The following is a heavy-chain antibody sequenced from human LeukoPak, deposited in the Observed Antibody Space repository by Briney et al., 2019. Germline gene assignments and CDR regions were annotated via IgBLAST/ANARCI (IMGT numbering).Heavy chain of an antibody. D-gene: IGHD3-16*01. CDR2: IWNDGGKK. J-gene: IGHJ4*02. CDR1: GFSFSTFG. V-gene: IGHV3-33*08. CDR3: GRDSLGGDY. Sequence: GRSLRLSCAASGFSFSTFGMHWARRAPGKGLEWVAVIWNDGGKKFAESVKGRFTISRDNSQNTLYLQMNRLRAEDTAVYYCGRDSLGGDYWGQGTLVTVSS.